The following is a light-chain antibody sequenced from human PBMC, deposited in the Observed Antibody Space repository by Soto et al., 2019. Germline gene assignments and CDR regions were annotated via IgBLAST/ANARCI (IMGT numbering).Light chain of an antibody. J-gene: IGKJ4*01. V-gene: IGKV3-20*01. CDR3: QQYGSSLALT. CDR1: QSVSSSY. CDR2: GAS. Sequence: EIVLTQSPGTLSLSPGERATLSCRASQSVSSSYLAWYQQKPGQAPRFLIYGASSRATGIPDRFSGSGSGTDFTLTISRLEPEDFAVYYCQQYGSSLALTFGGGTKVEIK.